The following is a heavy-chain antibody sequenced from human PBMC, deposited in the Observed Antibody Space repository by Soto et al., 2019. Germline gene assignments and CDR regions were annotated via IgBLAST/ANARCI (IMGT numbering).Heavy chain of an antibody. J-gene: IGHJ4*01. CDR1: GYSIRSGSY. V-gene: IGHV4-38-2*02. Sequence: PSETLSLTCTVSGYSIRSGSYWGWIRQPPGKGPEWIASIYHGETTFYNPSLKSRVTISVDTSNNQFSLKLTSVTAADTAVYYCARVHVMVVAGSTFDYWGHGTLVTVSS. CDR3: ARVHVMVVAGSTFDY. D-gene: IGHD6-19*01. CDR2: IYHGETT.